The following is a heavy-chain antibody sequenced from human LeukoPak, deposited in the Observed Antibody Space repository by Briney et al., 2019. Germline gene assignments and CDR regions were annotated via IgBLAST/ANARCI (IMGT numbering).Heavy chain of an antibody. V-gene: IGHV3-23*01. J-gene: IGHJ5*02. CDR2: ISGSGGST. Sequence: GGSLRLSCAASGFTFSSYGMSWVRQAPGKGLEWVSAISGSGGSTYYADSVKGRFTISRDNSKNTLYLQMNRLRAEDTAVYYCAKDPEEGELLYGSWFDPWGQGTLVTVSS. CDR3: AKDPEEGELLYGSWFDP. D-gene: IGHD3-10*01. CDR1: GFTFSSYG.